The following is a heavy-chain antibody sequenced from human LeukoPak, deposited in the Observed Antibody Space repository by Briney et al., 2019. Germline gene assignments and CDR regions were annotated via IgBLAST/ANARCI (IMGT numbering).Heavy chain of an antibody. CDR3: ARDSGRFDVFDI. Sequence: GGSLRLSCAASEFTVSTNYMSWVRQAPGKGLEWVSVIYSDGRTYYADSVKGRFTISRDNSKNTLYLQMNSLRAEDTAVYYCARDSGRFDVFDICGQGTTVTVSS. CDR1: EFTVSTNY. D-gene: IGHD3-10*01. J-gene: IGHJ3*02. V-gene: IGHV3-53*01. CDR2: IYSDGRT.